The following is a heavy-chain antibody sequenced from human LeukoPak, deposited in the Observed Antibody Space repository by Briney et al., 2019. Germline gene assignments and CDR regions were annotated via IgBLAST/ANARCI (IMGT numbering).Heavy chain of an antibody. CDR2: IYYSGST. V-gene: IGHV4-39*01. Sequence: SETLSLTCTVSGGSISSSSYYWGWIRQPPGKGLEWIGSIYYSGSTYYNPSLKSRVTISVDTSRNQFSLKLSSVTAADTAVHYCVCHSHFDYWGQGTLVTVSS. CDR3: VCHSHFDY. D-gene: IGHD2-15*01. J-gene: IGHJ4*02. CDR1: GGSISSSSYY.